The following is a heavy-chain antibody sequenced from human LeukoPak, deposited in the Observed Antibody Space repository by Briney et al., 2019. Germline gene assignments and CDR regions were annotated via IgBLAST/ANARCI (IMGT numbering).Heavy chain of an antibody. CDR2: IIPIFGTA. Sequence: SVKVSCKASGDTFSSYAISWVRQAPGQGLECMGRIIPIFGTANYAQKFQGRVTITTDESTSTAYMELSSVRYEDTAVYYSARDRSGYDSTSFDYWGQGTLVTVSS. CDR1: GDTFSSYA. CDR3: ARDRSGYDSTSFDY. J-gene: IGHJ4*02. V-gene: IGHV1-69*05. D-gene: IGHD5-12*01.